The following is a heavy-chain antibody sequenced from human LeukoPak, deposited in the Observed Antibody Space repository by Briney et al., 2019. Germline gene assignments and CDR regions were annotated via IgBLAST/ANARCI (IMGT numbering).Heavy chain of an antibody. CDR2: IYYSGST. D-gene: IGHD3-10*01. Sequence: SETMSLTCTVSGGSISSSSYYWGWIRQPPGKGLEWIGSIYYSGSTYYNPSLKSRVTRSVDTSKNQFSLKLSSVTAADTAVYYCARPSRSLWFGDLYFDYWGQGTLVTVSS. CDR1: GGSISSSSYY. J-gene: IGHJ4*02. V-gene: IGHV4-39*01. CDR3: ARPSRSLWFGDLYFDY.